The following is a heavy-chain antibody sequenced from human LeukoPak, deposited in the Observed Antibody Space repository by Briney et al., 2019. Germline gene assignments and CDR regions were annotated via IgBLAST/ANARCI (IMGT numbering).Heavy chain of an antibody. CDR1: GGSISISNG. Sequence: SGTLSLTCSLSGGSISISNGWSWVRQPPGKGLGWIGEIYHSGSTNYNPSLKSRVTISVDKSKNQFSLQLSSVTAADTAVYYCARDGGSIAAAVPPRWFDPWGQGTLVTVSS. CDR2: IYHSGST. D-gene: IGHD6-13*01. J-gene: IGHJ5*02. V-gene: IGHV4-4*02. CDR3: ARDGGSIAAAVPPRWFDP.